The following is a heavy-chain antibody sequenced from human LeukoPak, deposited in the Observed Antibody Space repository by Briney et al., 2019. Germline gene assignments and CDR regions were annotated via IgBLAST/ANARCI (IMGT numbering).Heavy chain of an antibody. V-gene: IGHV1-69*04. CDR1: VGTFSSYA. D-gene: IGHD5-12*01. J-gene: IGHJ4*02. CDR2: IIPILGIA. CDR3: ASPASGYDTTYDY. Sequence: ASVKVSCKASVGTFSSYAISWVRQAPGQGLEWMGRIIPILGIANYAQKFQGRVTITADKSTSTAYMELSSLRSEDTAVYYCASPASGYDTTYDYWGQGTLVTVSS.